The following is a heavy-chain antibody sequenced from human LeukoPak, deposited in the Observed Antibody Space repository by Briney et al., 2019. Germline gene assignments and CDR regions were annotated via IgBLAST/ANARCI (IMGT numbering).Heavy chain of an antibody. D-gene: IGHD4/OR15-4a*01. Sequence: SETLSLTCTVPGGSISSYYWSWIRQPPGKGLEWIGYIYYSGSTNYNPSLKSRVTISVDTSKNQFSLKLSSVTAADTAVYYCARDRSMVGRFDYWGQGTLVTVSS. CDR3: ARDRSMVGRFDY. CDR2: IYYSGST. J-gene: IGHJ4*02. V-gene: IGHV4-59*01. CDR1: GGSISSYY.